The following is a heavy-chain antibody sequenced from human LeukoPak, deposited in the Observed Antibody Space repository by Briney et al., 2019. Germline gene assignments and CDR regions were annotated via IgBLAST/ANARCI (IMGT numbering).Heavy chain of an antibody. V-gene: IGHV3-21*01. CDR3: ARDDGGAFNDVFDI. CDR1: GFTFDDYG. J-gene: IGHJ3*02. D-gene: IGHD4-23*01. CDR2: ISSSSSYI. Sequence: GWSLRLSCAASGFTFDDYGMSWVRQAPGNGLEWDSSISSSSSYIYYAESMNGRFTISRDNAKTSLYMQMNSLSAEDTAVYYCARDDGGAFNDVFDIWGQGTMVTVSS.